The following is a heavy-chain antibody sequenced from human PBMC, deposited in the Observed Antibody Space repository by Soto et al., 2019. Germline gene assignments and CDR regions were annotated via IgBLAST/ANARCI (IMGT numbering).Heavy chain of an antibody. D-gene: IGHD3-22*01. CDR2: IIPIFGTA. Sequence: QVQLVQSGAEVRQPGSSVKVSCKASGGTFSRHAISWVRQAPGQGLEWMGGIIPIFGTANHAQKFQGRVTILAAESTSTVYMELSSLRSEDTAMYYCARGWGYDSNDYYYAYWGQGTLVIVSS. V-gene: IGHV1-69*01. CDR1: GGTFSRHA. CDR3: ARGWGYDSNDYYYAY. J-gene: IGHJ4*02.